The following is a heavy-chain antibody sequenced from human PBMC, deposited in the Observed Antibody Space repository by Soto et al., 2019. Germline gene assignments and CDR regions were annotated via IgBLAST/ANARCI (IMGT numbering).Heavy chain of an antibody. Sequence: ASVKVSCKASGGTFSSYAISWVRQAPGQGLEWMGGIIPIFGTANYAQKFQGRVTITADKSTSTAYMELSSLRSEDTAVYYCARRYSSSWNNWFDPWGQGTRVTVSS. D-gene: IGHD6-13*01. CDR1: GGTFSSYA. CDR2: IIPIFGTA. CDR3: ARRYSSSWNNWFDP. J-gene: IGHJ5*02. V-gene: IGHV1-69*06.